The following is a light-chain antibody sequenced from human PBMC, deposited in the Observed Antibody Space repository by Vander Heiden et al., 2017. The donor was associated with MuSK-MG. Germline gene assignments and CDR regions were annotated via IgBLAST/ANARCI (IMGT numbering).Light chain of an antibody. CDR3: CSYAGSYTWV. CDR1: STDVGGYNY. CDR2: DVS. J-gene: IGLJ3*02. Sequence: QSALTQPRSVSVSPGQSVPISCTGTSTDVGGYNYVSWYQQHPGKAHKLMIYDVSKRPAGVPDCFSGSKSGNTASLTISGLQAEDEADYYCCSYAGSYTWVFGGGTKLTVL. V-gene: IGLV2-11*01.